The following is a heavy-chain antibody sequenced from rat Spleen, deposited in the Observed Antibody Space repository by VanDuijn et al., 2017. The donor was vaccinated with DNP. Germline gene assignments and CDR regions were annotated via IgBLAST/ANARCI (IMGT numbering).Heavy chain of an antibody. CDR2: ISTSGEYT. J-gene: IGHJ2*01. D-gene: IGHD1-10*01. Sequence: EVQLVESGGGLVQPGRSLKLSCAASGFTFSFYGMAWVRQAPTKGLEWVASISTSGEYTHYRDSVRGRFTISRDDAKSTLYLQMDSLRSGDTATYHCARSYNNHFDYWGQGVMVTVSS. CDR3: ARSYNNHFDY. V-gene: IGHV5S23*01. CDR1: GFTFSFYG.